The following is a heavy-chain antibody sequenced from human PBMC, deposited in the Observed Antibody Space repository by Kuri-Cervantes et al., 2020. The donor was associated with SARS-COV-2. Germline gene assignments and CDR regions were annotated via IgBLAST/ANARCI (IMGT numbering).Heavy chain of an antibody. D-gene: IGHD3-3*01. Sequence: GESLKISCAASGFTFSFYWMSWVRQAPGKGLEWVANIKEDGSETHYVDSVKGRFTISRDNAKKSLYLRMNSLGVEDTAVYYCAKTGRVSIFGVVSLGDAFDIWGRGTMVTVSS. CDR3: AKTGRVSIFGVVSLGDAFDI. J-gene: IGHJ3*02. CDR2: IKEDGSET. V-gene: IGHV3-7*01. CDR1: GFTFSFYW.